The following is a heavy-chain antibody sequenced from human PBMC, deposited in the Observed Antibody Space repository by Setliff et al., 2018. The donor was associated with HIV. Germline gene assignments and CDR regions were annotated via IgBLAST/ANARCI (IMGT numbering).Heavy chain of an antibody. Sequence: PGGSLRLSCVASGVTFSSYWMGWVRQAPGKGLEWVANIKADGNDKNYADSVKGRFTISRDNAKNSLYLQMNSLRVEDTAIYYCAKAWGSGYPSFESALMFDVWGQGTLVTVSS. V-gene: IGHV3-7*03. CDR3: AKAWGSGYPSFESALMFDV. CDR2: IKADGNDK. CDR1: GVTFSSYW. J-gene: IGHJ4*02. D-gene: IGHD3-3*01.